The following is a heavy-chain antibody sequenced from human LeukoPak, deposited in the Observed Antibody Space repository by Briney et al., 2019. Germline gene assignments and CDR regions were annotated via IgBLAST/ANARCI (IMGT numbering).Heavy chain of an antibody. CDR1: GGSISSYY. CDR3: ARLSPTYYYDCSGYYFDY. J-gene: IGHJ4*02. V-gene: IGHV4-59*01. Sequence: SETLSLTCTVSGGSISSYYWSCIRQPPGKGLEWIGYIYYSGSTNYNPSLKSRVTISVDTSKNQFSLKLSSVTAADTAVYYCARLSPTYYYDCSGYYFDYWGQGTLVTVSS. CDR2: IYYSGST. D-gene: IGHD3-22*01.